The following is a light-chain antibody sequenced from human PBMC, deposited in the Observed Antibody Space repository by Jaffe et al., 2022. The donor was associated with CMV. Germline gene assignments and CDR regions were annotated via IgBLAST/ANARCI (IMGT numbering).Light chain of an antibody. J-gene: IGKJ4*01. Sequence: EVVLTQSPATLSLSPGERATLSCRASQSVSSFLAWYQQKPGQTPRLLIYDASNRATGVPARFRGSGSGTDFTLTIDSLEPEDFAVYFCQHRGYWPPLTFGGGTKVEIK. CDR1: QSVSSF. CDR3: QHRGYWPPLT. CDR2: DAS. V-gene: IGKV3-11*01.